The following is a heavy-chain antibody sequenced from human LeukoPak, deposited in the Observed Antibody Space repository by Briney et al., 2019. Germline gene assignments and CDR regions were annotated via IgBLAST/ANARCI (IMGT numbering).Heavy chain of an antibody. V-gene: IGHV4-59*01. CDR2: IYYSGST. CDR1: GGSISSYY. CDR3: ARAPRLPYYFDY. J-gene: IGHJ4*02. D-gene: IGHD5-12*01. Sequence: PSETLSLTCTVSGGSISSYYWSWIRQPPGKGLEWIGYIYYSGSTNYNPSLKSRVTIPVDTSKNQFSLKLSSVTAADTAVYYCARAPRLPYYFDYWGQGTLVTVSS.